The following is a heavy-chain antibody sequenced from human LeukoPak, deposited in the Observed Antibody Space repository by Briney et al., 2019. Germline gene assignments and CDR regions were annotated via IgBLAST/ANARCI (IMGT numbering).Heavy chain of an antibody. D-gene: IGHD5-18*01. CDR2: VYYTGST. V-gene: IGHV4-61*01. Sequence: SETLSLTCTVSDGSVSSGRYYWSWIRQPPGKGLEWIGYVYYTGSTNYNPSLKSRVTISVDTSKNQFSLKLSSVTAADTAVYYCARTINGYSYGYPVDYWGQGTLVTVSS. J-gene: IGHJ4*02. CDR3: ARTINGYSYGYPVDY. CDR1: DGSVSSGRYY.